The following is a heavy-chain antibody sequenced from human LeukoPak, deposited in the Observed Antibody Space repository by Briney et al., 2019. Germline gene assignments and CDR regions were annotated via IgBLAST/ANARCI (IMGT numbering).Heavy chain of an antibody. Sequence: PGGSLRLSCAASGFTFSSYWMSWVRQAPGKGLEWVANIKQDGSEKYYVDSVKGRFTISRDNAKNSLYLQMNSLRAEDTAVYYCAKGPLMVLLTSMDVWGQGTTVTVSS. V-gene: IGHV3-7*03. CDR2: IKQDGSEK. D-gene: IGHD2/OR15-2a*01. CDR3: AKGPLMVLLTSMDV. CDR1: GFTFSSYW. J-gene: IGHJ6*02.